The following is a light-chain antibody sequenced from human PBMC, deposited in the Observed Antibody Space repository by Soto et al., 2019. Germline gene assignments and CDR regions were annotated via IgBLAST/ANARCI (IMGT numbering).Light chain of an antibody. Sequence: QSVLSQSPSASASLGASAKLTCTLSSGHSSYAIAWHQQKPEKGPRYLMKLNSDGSHSKGDGIPDRFSGSSSGAERYLTISGLQSEDEADYSCQTWGTGIGVFGGGTKVTVL. J-gene: IGLJ3*02. CDR1: SGHSSYA. V-gene: IGLV4-69*01. CDR2: LNSDGSH. CDR3: QTWGTGIGV.